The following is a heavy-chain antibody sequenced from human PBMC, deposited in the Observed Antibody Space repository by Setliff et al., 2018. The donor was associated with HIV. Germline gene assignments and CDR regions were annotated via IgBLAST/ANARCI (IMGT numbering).Heavy chain of an antibody. J-gene: IGHJ4*02. D-gene: IGHD1-26*01. CDR3: ARWGSGSYERVFDY. V-gene: IGHV3-74*01. CDR1: GFTLSNFW. CDR2: INTDGSGA. Sequence: AGGSLRLSCVASGFTLSNFWMHWVRQAPGKGLVWVSYINTDGSGATYADSVKGRSTISRDNAKNTLYLQMNSLRVEDTAVYFWARWGSGSYERVFDYWGQGMLVTVSS.